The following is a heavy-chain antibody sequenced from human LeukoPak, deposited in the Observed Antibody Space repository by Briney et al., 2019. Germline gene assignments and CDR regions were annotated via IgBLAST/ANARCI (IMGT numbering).Heavy chain of an antibody. CDR3: ARGSGIPTQFDY. J-gene: IGHJ4*02. CDR2: IYYSGST. V-gene: IGHV4-31*03. Sequence: SETLSLTCTVSGGSISSGGYYWSWIRQHPGKGLEWIGYIYYSGSTYYNPSLKSRVTISVDTSKNQFSLKLSSVTAADTAVYYCARGSGIPTQFDYWGQGTLVTVSS. CDR1: GGSISSGGYY. D-gene: IGHD1-14*01.